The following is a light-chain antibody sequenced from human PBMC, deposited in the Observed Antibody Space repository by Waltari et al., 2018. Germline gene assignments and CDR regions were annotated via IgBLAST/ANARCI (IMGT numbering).Light chain of an antibody. CDR1: QSVSHY. J-gene: IGKJ3*01. CDR3: QQSFNVPT. V-gene: IGKV1-39*01. CDR2: AAS. Sequence: DIQMTQSPSSLSASVGDRVTITCRASQSVSHYLSWYQQKPGRAPVLLIYAASSLQSGVPSRFSGSGSGTDFTLTISSLQPDDFASYFCQQSFNVPTFGPGTKVDIK.